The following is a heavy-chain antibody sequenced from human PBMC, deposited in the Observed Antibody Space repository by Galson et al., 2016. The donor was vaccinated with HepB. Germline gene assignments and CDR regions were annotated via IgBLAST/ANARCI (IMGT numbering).Heavy chain of an antibody. CDR3: ARDADPQYYFHHGMDV. J-gene: IGHJ6*04. V-gene: IGHV3-53*01. Sequence: SLRLSCAASGFTFSDYYMSWVRQTPGKGLECVATIFSGGATYYADSVKGRFTISRDDSNNILYLDMTGLTAGDTALYYCARDADPQYYFHHGMDVWGSGTTVIVSA. CDR2: IFSGGAT. D-gene: IGHD2/OR15-2a*01. CDR1: GFTFSDYY.